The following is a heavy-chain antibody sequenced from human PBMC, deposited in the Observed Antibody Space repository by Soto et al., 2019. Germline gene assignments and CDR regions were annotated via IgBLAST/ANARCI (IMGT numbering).Heavy chain of an antibody. CDR2: IIPIFGTA. D-gene: IGHD3-9*01. CDR3: ARDRCPLRYFDWLLYSYGMDV. J-gene: IGHJ6*02. V-gene: IGHV1-69*13. Sequence: SLKVSCKASGGTFSSYAISWVRQAPGQGLEWMGGIIPIFGTANYAQKFQGRVTITADESTSTAYMKLSSLRSEDTAVYYCARDRCPLRYFDWLLYSYGMDVWGQGTTVTVSS. CDR1: GGTFSSYA.